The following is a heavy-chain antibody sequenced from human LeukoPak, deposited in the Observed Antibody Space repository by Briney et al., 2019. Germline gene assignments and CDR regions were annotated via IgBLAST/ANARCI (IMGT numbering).Heavy chain of an antibody. V-gene: IGHV5-51*01. CDR2: IYSGDSDT. CDR1: GFRFTNYW. CDR3: ARRQYSGDAFDI. Sequence: GESLRISCKGSGFRFTNYWIGWVRQMPGKGLVWMGIIYSGDSDTRYSPTFQGQVTISAEKAISSTYLQWSKLKASDTAMYYCARRQYSGDAFDIWGQGTMVTVSS. D-gene: IGHD5-12*01. J-gene: IGHJ3*02.